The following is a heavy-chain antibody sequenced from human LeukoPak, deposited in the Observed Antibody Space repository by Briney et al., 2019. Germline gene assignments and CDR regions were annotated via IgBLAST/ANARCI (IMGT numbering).Heavy chain of an antibody. CDR1: GYTFTSYV. Sequence: ASVKVSCKASGYTFTSYVVHWVRQTPGQRLEWMGWINAGNGDTKYSQSFQGRVTITRDASASTAYMEVSSLRSEDTTVYYCARAPRSGWCWDYWGQGTLVTVSS. CDR3: ARAPRSGWCWDY. D-gene: IGHD6-19*01. V-gene: IGHV1-3*01. CDR2: INAGNGDT. J-gene: IGHJ4*02.